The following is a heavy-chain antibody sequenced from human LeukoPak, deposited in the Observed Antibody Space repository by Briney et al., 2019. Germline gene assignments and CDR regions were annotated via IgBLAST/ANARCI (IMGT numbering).Heavy chain of an antibody. D-gene: IGHD3-22*01. CDR2: ISSSGSTI. Sequence: GGSLRLSCAASGFTFSDYYMSWIRQAPGKWLEWVSYISSSGSTIYYADSVKGRFTISRDNAKNSLYLQMNSLRAEDTAVHYCARDSVSRDSSGYTDYWGQGTLVTVSS. CDR3: ARDSVSRDSSGYTDY. J-gene: IGHJ4*02. CDR1: GFTFSDYY. V-gene: IGHV3-11*01.